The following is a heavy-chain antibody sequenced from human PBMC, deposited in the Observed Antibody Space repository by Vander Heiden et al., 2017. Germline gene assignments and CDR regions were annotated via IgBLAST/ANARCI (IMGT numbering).Heavy chain of an antibody. J-gene: IGHJ6*02. V-gene: IGHV2-5*02. CDR1: GFSITTTGVG. Sequence: QINLKESGPTLVKSTETLTLTCTLSGFSITTTGVGVGWIRQPPGKALEWLAVIYWDDDKRYSASLRSRLTITKDTYRNQVVLTVANMDPLDTGSYYCAGTKNAASAYYGMEVWGQGTTVTVSS. CDR2: IYWDDDK. D-gene: IGHD6-13*01. CDR3: AGTKNAASAYYGMEV.